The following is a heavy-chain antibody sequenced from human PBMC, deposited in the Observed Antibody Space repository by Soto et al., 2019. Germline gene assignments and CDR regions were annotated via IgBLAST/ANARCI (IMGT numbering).Heavy chain of an antibody. CDR2: INPNSGGT. V-gene: IGHV1-2*02. Sequence: ASVKVSCKASGYTFTGYYMHWVRQAPAQGLEWMGWINPNSGGTNYAQKFQGRVTMTRDTSISTAYMELSRLRSDDTAVYYCARGRIAARPGSNWFDPWGQGTLVTVSS. D-gene: IGHD6-6*01. CDR1: GYTFTGYY. CDR3: ARGRIAARPGSNWFDP. J-gene: IGHJ5*02.